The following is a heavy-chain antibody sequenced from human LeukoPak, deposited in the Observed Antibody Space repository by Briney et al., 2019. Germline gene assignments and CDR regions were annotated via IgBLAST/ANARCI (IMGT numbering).Heavy chain of an antibody. J-gene: IGHJ4*02. CDR3: AKEPGYYDSSGYYYDY. Sequence: GRSLSLSCAASGFTFSSYGMHWVRQAPGKGLEWVAVTWYDGSNKYYADSVKGRFTISRDNSKNTLYLQMNSLRAEDTAVYYCAKEPGYYDSSGYYYDYWGQGTLVTVSS. CDR2: TWYDGSNK. CDR1: GFTFSSYG. D-gene: IGHD3-22*01. V-gene: IGHV3-33*06.